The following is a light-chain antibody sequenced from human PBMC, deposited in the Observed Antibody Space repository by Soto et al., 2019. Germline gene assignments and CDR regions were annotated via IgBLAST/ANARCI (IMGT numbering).Light chain of an antibody. J-gene: IGLJ2*01. CDR3: STYTSSSTLVV. CDR1: SSDVGGYNY. CDR2: DVS. Sequence: QSALTQPASVSGSPGQSITISCTGASSDVGGYNYVSWYQQHPGKAPKLMIYDVSNRPSGVSNRFSGSMSGNTASRTIPWLQASDEADYYSSTYTSSSTLVVFGGGTKLTVL. V-gene: IGLV2-14*03.